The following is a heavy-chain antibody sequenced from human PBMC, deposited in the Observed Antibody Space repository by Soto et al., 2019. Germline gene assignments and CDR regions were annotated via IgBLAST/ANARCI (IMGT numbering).Heavy chain of an antibody. V-gene: IGHV4-34*01. D-gene: IGHD3-22*01. CDR1: GGSFSDYY. Sequence: QVQIQQWGAGLLKPAETLSLTCAVYGGSFSDYYWSWIRQPPGKGLEWIGEINHSGSTNYSPSLKSRVTMSVDTSKNQFSLKLTSVTAADTALYYCARFPFDSNDWTNPRYFDIWGQGTLVTVSS. J-gene: IGHJ4*02. CDR2: INHSGST. CDR3: ARFPFDSNDWTNPRYFDI.